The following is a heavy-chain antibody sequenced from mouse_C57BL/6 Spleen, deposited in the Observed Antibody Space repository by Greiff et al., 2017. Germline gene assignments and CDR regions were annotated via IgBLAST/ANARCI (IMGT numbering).Heavy chain of an antibody. V-gene: IGHV1-64*01. CDR2: IHPNSGST. J-gene: IGHJ3*01. CDR1: GYTFTSYW. D-gene: IGHD1-1*01. CDR3: ARVGGSSEFAY. Sequence: VKLQQPGAELVKPGASVKLSCKASGYTFTSYWMHWVKQRPGQGLEWIGMIHPNSGSTNYNEKFKSKATLTVDKSSSTAYMQRSSLTSEDSAVYYCARVGGSSEFAYWGQGTLVTVSA.